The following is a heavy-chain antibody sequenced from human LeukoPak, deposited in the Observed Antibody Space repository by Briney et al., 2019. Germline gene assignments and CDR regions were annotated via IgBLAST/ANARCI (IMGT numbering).Heavy chain of an antibody. D-gene: IGHD6-19*01. Sequence: ASVKVSCKASGYTFTSYAMHWVRQAPGQRLEWMGWINAGNGNTKYSQEFQGRVTITRDTSASTVYMELSSLRSEDTAVYYCASYLSGWPMKYWGQGTLVTVSS. CDR2: INAGNGNT. CDR3: ASYLSGWPMKY. J-gene: IGHJ4*02. CDR1: GYTFTSYA. V-gene: IGHV1-3*03.